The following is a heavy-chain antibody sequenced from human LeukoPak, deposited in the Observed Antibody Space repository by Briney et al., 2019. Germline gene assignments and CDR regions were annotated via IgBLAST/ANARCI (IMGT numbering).Heavy chain of an antibody. V-gene: IGHV1-69*01. CDR3: ATSLPYGYYDSGGSNWFDP. D-gene: IGHD3-22*01. Sequence: SVTVSRKASVGTLSRSAISWVRQAPGQGLEWMGGIIPIFGPADYAQKFQGRVTITADESTSTAYLELSSLRSEDTAVYYCATSLPYGYYDSGGSNWFDPWGQGTLVTVSS. CDR1: VGTLSRSA. J-gene: IGHJ5*02. CDR2: IIPIFGPA.